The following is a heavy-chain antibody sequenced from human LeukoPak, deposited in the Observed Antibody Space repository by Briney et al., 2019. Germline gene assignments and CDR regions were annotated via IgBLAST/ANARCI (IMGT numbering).Heavy chain of an antibody. J-gene: IGHJ6*02. D-gene: IGHD2-2*01. V-gene: IGHV3-21*01. CDR1: GFTFSSYS. CDR3: ARAPPAKYYGMDV. CDR2: ISSSSSYI. Sequence: PGGSLRLSCAAAGFTFSSYSMNWVRQAPGKGLEWVSSISSSSSYIYYADSVKGRFTISRDNAKNSLYLQMNSLRAEDTAVYYCARAPPAKYYGMDVWGQGTTVTVSS.